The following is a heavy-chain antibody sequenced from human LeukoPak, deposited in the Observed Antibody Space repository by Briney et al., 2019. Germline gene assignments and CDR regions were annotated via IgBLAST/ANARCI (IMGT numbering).Heavy chain of an antibody. CDR2: SRSKTNRYTT. V-gene: IGHV3-72*01. CDR3: AKPAGSSGYFQH. D-gene: IGHD6-6*01. CDR1: GFTFSDHY. Sequence: GGSLRLSCAASGFTFSDHYLDWVRQAPGKGLEWVGRSRSKTNRYTTQYAASVKGRFTISRDDSKNSLYLQMNSLRAEDTAVYYCAKPAGSSGYFQHWGQGTLVTVSS. J-gene: IGHJ1*01.